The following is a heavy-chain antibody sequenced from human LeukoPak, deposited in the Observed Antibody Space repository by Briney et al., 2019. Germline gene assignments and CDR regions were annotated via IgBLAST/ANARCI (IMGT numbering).Heavy chain of an antibody. V-gene: IGHV1-69*05. CDR1: GGTFSSYA. J-gene: IGHJ4*02. CDR3: AIDLNYYDSSGYVFDY. D-gene: IGHD3-22*01. CDR2: IIPIFGTA. Sequence: SVKVSCKASGGTFSSYAISWVRQAPGQGLEWMGGIIPIFGTANYAQKFQGRVTITTDESTSTAYMELSSLRSEYTAVYYCAIDLNYYDSSGYVFDYWGQGTLVTVSS.